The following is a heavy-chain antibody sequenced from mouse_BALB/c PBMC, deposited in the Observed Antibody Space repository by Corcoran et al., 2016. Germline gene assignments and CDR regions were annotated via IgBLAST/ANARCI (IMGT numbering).Heavy chain of an antibody. CDR2: INTYTGEP. J-gene: IGHJ2*01. V-gene: IGHV9-3-1*01. CDR1: GYTFTNYG. D-gene: IGHD2-4*01. Sequence: QIQLVQSGPELKKPGETVKISCKASGYTFTNYGMNWVKQAPGKGLKWMGWINTYTGEPTYADDFKGRFAFSLETSASTAYLQINTLKTEDTATYFCARFYYDYRDFDYWGQGTTLTVSS. CDR3: ARFYYDYRDFDY.